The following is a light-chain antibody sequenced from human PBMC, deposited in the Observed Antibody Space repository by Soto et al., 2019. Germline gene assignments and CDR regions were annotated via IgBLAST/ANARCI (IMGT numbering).Light chain of an antibody. J-gene: IGLJ1*01. CDR3: CSYAGSSTCV. Sequence: QSVLTQPASVSGSPGQSITISCTGSSSDVGRYDLVSWYQQHPGKVPKLIIHEVTKRSSGLSNRFSGSKSGNTASLTISGLQAEDEADYYCCSYAGSSTCVFGTGTKVTAL. CDR1: SSDVGRYDL. V-gene: IGLV2-23*02. CDR2: EVT.